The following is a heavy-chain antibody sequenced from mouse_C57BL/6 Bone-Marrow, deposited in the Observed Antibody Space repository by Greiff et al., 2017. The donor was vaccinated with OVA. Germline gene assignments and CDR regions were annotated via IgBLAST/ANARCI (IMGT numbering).Heavy chain of an antibody. CDR3: ATAQAFAD. CDR1: GYTFTDYY. J-gene: IGHJ3*01. V-gene: IGHV1-26*01. CDR2: INPNNGGT. Sequence: EVQLQQSGPELVKPGASVKISCKASGYTFTDYYMNWVKQSHGKSLEWIGDINPNNGGTSYNQKFKGKATLTVDKSSSTAYMELRRLTSEDSAVYYCATAQAFADWGQGSLVTVSA. D-gene: IGHD3-2*02.